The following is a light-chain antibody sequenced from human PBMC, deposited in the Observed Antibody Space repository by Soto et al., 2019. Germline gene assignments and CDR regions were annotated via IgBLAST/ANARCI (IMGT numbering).Light chain of an antibody. J-gene: IGLJ3*02. CDR2: LNSDGSH. CDR1: SGHSSYA. V-gene: IGLV4-69*01. Sequence: QLVLTQSPSASASLGASVKLTCTLSSGHSSYAIAWHQQQPEKGPRYLMKLNSDGSHSTGDGIPDRFSGSSSGAERYLTISSLQSEDEADYYCQTWGTGILVLGGATNLTVL. CDR3: QTWGTGILV.